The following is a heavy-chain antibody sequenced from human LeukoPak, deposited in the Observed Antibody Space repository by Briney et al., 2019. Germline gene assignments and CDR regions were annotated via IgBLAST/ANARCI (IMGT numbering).Heavy chain of an antibody. D-gene: IGHD3-10*01. Sequence: GGSLILSCAASRFTFDDYAMQWVPQAPGKGGVGVILISGDGDSKYYADSVKGRFTISRDNSKNSLYLQMNSLRTEDTALYYCAKDTGTTMVRGYGMDVWGQGTTVTASS. CDR1: RFTFDDYA. CDR3: AKDTGTTMVRGYGMDV. J-gene: IGHJ6*02. CDR2: ISGDGDSK. V-gene: IGHV3-43*02.